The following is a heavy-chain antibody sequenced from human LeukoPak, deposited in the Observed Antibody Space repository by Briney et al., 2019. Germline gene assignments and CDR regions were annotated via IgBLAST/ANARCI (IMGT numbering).Heavy chain of an antibody. CDR3: TRDHGASSGYEDAFDI. CDR2: IRSKAYGGTP. V-gene: IGHV3-49*03. Sequence: GGSLRLSCTASGFTFGDYAMSWFRQAPGKGLEWVGFIRSKAYGGTPEYAASVKGRFSISRDDSRTIAYLQMNSLKAEDSAVYYCTRDHGASSGYEDAFDIWGQGTMVTVSS. D-gene: IGHD3-22*01. J-gene: IGHJ3*02. CDR1: GFTFGDYA.